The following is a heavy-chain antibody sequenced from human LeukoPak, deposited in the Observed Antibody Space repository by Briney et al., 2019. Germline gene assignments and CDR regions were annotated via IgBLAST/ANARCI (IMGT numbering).Heavy chain of an antibody. J-gene: IGHJ4*02. V-gene: IGHV4-61*01. Sequence: PSETLSLTCTVSGGSVSSGSYYWSWIRQPPGKGLEWIGCIYYSGSTNYNPSLKSRVTISVDTSKNQFSLKLSSVTAADTAVYYCASGGYYYDSSGYSFDYWGQGTLVTVSS. CDR3: ASGGYYYDSSGYSFDY. CDR2: IYYSGST. CDR1: GGSVSSGSYY. D-gene: IGHD3-22*01.